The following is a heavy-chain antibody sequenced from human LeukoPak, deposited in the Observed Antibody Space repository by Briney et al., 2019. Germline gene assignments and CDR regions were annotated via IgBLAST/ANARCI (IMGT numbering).Heavy chain of an antibody. V-gene: IGHV4-61*02. CDR1: GGSISSGSYY. Sequence: SETLSLTCTVSGGSISSGSYYWSWIRQPAGKGLEWIGRIYTSGSTNYNPSLKSRVTISVDTSKDRFSLKLSSVTAADTAVYYCARLYCSGGSCYSDYWGQGTLVTVSS. J-gene: IGHJ4*02. CDR2: IYTSGST. CDR3: ARLYCSGGSCYSDY. D-gene: IGHD2-15*01.